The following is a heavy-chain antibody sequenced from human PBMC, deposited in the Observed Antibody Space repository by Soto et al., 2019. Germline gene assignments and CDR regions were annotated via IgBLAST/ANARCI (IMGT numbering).Heavy chain of an antibody. CDR1: GYTLTGYY. D-gene: IGHD2-21*01. V-gene: IGHV1-2*02. CDR2: IGPNSGGS. J-gene: IGHJ6*02. Sequence: GASVKVSCKASGYTLTGYYLHWVRQAPGQGLEWMGWIGPNSGGSNYAQNFQGRVTMTRDTSINTAYMQLTSLRSDDTAVYFCVSEIASTPSYYYGMDVWGQGTTVTVSS. CDR3: VSEIASTPSYYYGMDV.